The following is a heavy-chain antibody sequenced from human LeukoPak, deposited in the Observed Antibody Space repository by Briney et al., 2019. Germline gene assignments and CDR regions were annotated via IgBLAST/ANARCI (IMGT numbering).Heavy chain of an antibody. Sequence: SETLSLTCTVSGYSISSGYYWGWIRQPPGKGLEWIGSIYHSGSTYYNPSLKSRVTISVDTSKNQFSLKLSSVTAADTAVYYCASGHPIAARRDGDFFRYWGQGTLVTVSS. V-gene: IGHV4-38-2*02. D-gene: IGHD6-6*01. J-gene: IGHJ4*02. CDR3: ASGHPIAARRDGDFFRY. CDR2: IYHSGST. CDR1: GYSISSGYY.